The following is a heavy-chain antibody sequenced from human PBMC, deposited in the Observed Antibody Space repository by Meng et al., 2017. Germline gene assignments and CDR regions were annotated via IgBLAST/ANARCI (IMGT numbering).Heavy chain of an antibody. D-gene: IGHD3-22*01. J-gene: IGHJ4*02. CDR2: INHSGST. V-gene: IGHV4-34*01. CDR1: GGSFSGYY. Sequence: QVQLQQWGAGLLKPSGTRSLTCAVYGGSFSGYYWSWIRQPPGKGLEWIGEINHSGSTNYNPSLKSRVTISVDTSKNQFSLKLSSVTAADTAVYYCARVPTYYYDSSGYYLFDYWGQGTLVTVSS. CDR3: ARVPTYYYDSSGYYLFDY.